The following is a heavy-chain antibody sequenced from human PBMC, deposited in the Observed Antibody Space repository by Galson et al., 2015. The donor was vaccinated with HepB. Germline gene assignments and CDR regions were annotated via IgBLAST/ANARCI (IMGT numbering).Heavy chain of an antibody. CDR2: IKSKTDGGTT. V-gene: IGHV3-15*01. CDR1: GFTFSNAW. D-gene: IGHD3-22*01. Sequence: SLRLSCAASGFTFSNAWMSWVRQAPGKGLDWVGRIKSKTDGGTTDYAAPVKGRFTISRDDSKNTLYLQMNSLKAEDTAVYYCTTVHYDGRSSKNWGQGTLVTVSS. J-gene: IGHJ4*02. CDR3: TTVHYDGRSSKN.